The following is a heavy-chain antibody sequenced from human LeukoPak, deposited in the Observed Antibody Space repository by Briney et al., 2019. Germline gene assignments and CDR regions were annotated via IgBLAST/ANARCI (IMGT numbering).Heavy chain of an antibody. J-gene: IGHJ3*02. Sequence: GGSLRLSCAASGFTFSNAWMSWVRQAPGKGLVWVSRINSGGSSTSYADSVKGRFTISRDNAKNTLYLQMNSLRAEDTAVYYCARRGAVANAFDIWGQGTMATVSS. CDR3: ARRGAVANAFDI. CDR2: INSGGSST. CDR1: GFTFSNAW. V-gene: IGHV3-74*01. D-gene: IGHD6-19*01.